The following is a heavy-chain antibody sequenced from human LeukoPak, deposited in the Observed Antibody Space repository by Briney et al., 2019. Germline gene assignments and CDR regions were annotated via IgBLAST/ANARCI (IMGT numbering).Heavy chain of an antibody. CDR1: GGSISSGSYY. CDR3: ARGTIVEWLLSGWYFDL. Sequence: SETLSLTCTVSGGSISSGSYYWSWIRQPAGKGLEWIGRIYTSGSTNYNPSLKSRVTISVDTSKNQFSLKLSSVTAADTAVYYCARGTIVEWLLSGWYFDLWGRGTLVTVSS. J-gene: IGHJ2*01. V-gene: IGHV4-61*02. CDR2: IYTSGST. D-gene: IGHD3-3*01.